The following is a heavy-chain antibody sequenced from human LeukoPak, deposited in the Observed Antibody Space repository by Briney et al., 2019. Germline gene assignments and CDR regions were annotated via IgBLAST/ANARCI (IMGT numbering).Heavy chain of an antibody. CDR3: ARDRGAAAGILFDY. CDR1: GGSFSGYY. Sequence: SETLSLTCAVYGGSFSGYYWSWIRQPPGKGLEWIGEINHSGSTNYNPSLKSRVTISVDTSKNQFSLKLSSVTAADTAVYYCARDRGAAAGILFDYWGQGNLVTVSS. J-gene: IGHJ4*02. V-gene: IGHV4-34*01. D-gene: IGHD6-13*01. CDR2: INHSGST.